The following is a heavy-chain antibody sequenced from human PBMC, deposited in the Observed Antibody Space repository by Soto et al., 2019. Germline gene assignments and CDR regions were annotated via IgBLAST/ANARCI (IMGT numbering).Heavy chain of an antibody. Sequence: SVKVSCKASGGTFSSYAISWVRQAPGQGLEWMGGIIPIFGTANYAQKFQGRVTITADESTSTAYMELSSLRSEDTAVYYCARGGTAMVTNLFDYWGQGTLVTVSS. CDR2: IIPIFGTA. D-gene: IGHD5-18*01. CDR3: ARGGTAMVTNLFDY. V-gene: IGHV1-69*13. CDR1: GGTFSSYA. J-gene: IGHJ4*02.